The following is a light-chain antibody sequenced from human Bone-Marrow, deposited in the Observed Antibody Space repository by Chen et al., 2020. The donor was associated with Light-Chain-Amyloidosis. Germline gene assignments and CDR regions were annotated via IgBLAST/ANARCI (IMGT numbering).Light chain of an antibody. Sequence: DIVLTQTPRSLPVTPGEPAFISCRSSQSLQHRNGYTYLGWYLQKPGQSPQLLIYLVSNRASGVPDRFSGSGSGTDFTLKISRVEPEDVGVYYCMQTVQSTWTFGQGTKVEIK. J-gene: IGKJ1*01. CDR2: LVS. V-gene: IGKV2-28*01. CDR3: MQTVQSTWT. CDR1: QSLQHRNGYTY.